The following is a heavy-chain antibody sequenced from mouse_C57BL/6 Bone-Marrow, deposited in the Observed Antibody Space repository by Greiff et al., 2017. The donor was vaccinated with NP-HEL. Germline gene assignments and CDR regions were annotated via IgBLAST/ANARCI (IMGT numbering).Heavy chain of an antibody. V-gene: IGHV14-4*01. CDR3: TTSWPLDY. J-gene: IGHJ4*01. CDR2: LDPENGDT. Sequence: EVQLQQSGAELVRPGASVTLSCTASGFNIKDDYMHWVKQRPEQGLEWIGWLDPENGDTEYASKFQGKATITADTSSNTAYLQLSSLTSEDAAVYYCTTSWPLDYWGQGTAVTVSS. CDR1: GFNIKDDY.